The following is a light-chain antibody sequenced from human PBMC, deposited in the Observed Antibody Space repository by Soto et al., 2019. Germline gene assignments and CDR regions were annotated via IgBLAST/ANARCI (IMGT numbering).Light chain of an antibody. J-gene: IGLJ1*01. CDR1: SSDGADYKD. V-gene: IGLV2-14*01. CDR3: SSYTTSSTV. Sequence: QSALTQPASVSGSPGQSIPISCTATSSDGADYKDVSWYQQHPGNAPKLMIYEVTYRPSGVSNRFSGSKSGNTASLTISGLQAEDEAEYYCSSYTTSSTVFGTGTKVTVL. CDR2: EVT.